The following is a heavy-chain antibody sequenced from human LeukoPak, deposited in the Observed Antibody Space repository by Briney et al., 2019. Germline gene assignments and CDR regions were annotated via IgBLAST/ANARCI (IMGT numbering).Heavy chain of an antibody. J-gene: IGHJ4*02. CDR2: IYPNNGGT. Sequence: ASVKVSCKASGYIFTNLYMHWMRQAPGQGLEWIGWIYPNNGGTNYAQKFQGRVSMTSDTSISTAYMELTRLTSDDTAVYYCTADLPGLRFENGGQGTLVTVSS. V-gene: IGHV1-2*02. CDR1: GYIFTNLY. CDR3: TADLPGLRFEN. D-gene: IGHD3-10*01.